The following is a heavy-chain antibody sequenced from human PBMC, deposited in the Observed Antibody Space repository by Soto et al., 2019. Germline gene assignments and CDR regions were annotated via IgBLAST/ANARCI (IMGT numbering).Heavy chain of an antibody. V-gene: IGHV4-59*08. CDR1: GGSISSYY. CDR3: ARAADYGDYFDY. Sequence: SETLSLTCTVSGGSISSYYWSWIRQPPGKGLDWIGYIYYSGSTNYNPSLKSRVTISVDTSKNQFSLKLLSVTAADTAVYYCARAADYGDYFDYWGQGTLVTVSS. D-gene: IGHD4-17*01. J-gene: IGHJ4*02. CDR2: IYYSGST.